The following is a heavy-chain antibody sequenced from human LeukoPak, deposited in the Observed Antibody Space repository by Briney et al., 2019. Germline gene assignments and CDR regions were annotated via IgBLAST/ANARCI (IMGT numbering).Heavy chain of an antibody. Sequence: GRSLRHSCAASGFTFSSYGMHWVRQAPGKGLEGVAVIWYDGSNKYYADSVKGRFTISRDNSKNTLYLQMNSLRAEDTAVYYCARDPAIFGVVMCYFDYWGQGTLVTVSS. CDR2: IWYDGSNK. D-gene: IGHD3-3*01. CDR3: ARDPAIFGVVMCYFDY. V-gene: IGHV3-33*01. J-gene: IGHJ4*02. CDR1: GFTFSSYG.